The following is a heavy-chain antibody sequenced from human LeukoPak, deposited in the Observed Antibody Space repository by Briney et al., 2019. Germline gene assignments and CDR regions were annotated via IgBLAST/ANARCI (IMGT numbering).Heavy chain of an antibody. CDR3: LVAAGVNYYYGTDV. V-gene: IGHV3-66*01. J-gene: IGHJ6*02. Sequence: PGGSLRLSCAASGFTVSSNYMIWVRQAPGKGLEWVSGIYSGGSTYYTESVKGRFTISRDNSKNTLYLQMNSLRAEDTAVYYCLVAAGVNYYYGTDVWGQGTTVTVSS. CDR2: IYSGGST. CDR1: GFTVSSNY. D-gene: IGHD6-13*01.